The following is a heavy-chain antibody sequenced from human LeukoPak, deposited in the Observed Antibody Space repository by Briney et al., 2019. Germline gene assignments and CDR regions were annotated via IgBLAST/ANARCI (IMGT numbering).Heavy chain of an antibody. CDR3: ASEMATIGKNDY. CDR2: ISSTSTYI. D-gene: IGHD5-24*01. Sequence: GGSLRLSCAASGFTFSTYRMNWVRQAPGKGLEWVSSISSTSTYIYYADSVKGRFTIYRDNAKKSLYLQMNSLRAEDTAVYYCASEMATIGKNDYWGQGTLVTVSS. J-gene: IGHJ4*02. V-gene: IGHV3-21*01. CDR1: GFTFSTYR.